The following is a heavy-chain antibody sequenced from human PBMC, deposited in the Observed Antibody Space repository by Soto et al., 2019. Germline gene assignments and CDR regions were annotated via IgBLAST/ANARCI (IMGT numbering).Heavy chain of an antibody. CDR3: ARGSSIAGLYYGMDV. CDR2: IHYSGNT. V-gene: IGHV4-31*03. J-gene: IGHJ6*02. D-gene: IGHD6-6*01. Sequence: PSETLSLTCTVSGGSISSGGYYWSWIRQHPGKGLEWIAYIHYSGNTYYNPSLKSRVTISVDTSKNQFSLKLSSVTAADTAVYYCARGSSIAGLYYGMDVWGQGTTVTVSS. CDR1: GGSISSGGYY.